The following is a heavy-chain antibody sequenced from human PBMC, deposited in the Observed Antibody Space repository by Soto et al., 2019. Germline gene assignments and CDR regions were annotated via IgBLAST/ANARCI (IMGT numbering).Heavy chain of an antibody. CDR3: AGDQWFGEPRSQYNWFDS. D-gene: IGHD3-10*01. V-gene: IGHV4-31*11. CDR1: GGSISIGGYY. CDR2: IYYTGTT. J-gene: IGHJ5*01. Sequence: VQLQESGPGLVKPSQTLSLSCAVSGGSISIGGYYWSWIRQHPGKGLEWIGYIYYTGTTYYKSSLKSRVIMSADTSKNQFSLNLTSVTAADTAVYYCAGDQWFGEPRSQYNWFDSWGQGILVTVAS.